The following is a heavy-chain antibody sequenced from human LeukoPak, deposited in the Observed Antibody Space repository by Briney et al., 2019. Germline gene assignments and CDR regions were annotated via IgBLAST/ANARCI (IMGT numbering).Heavy chain of an antibody. CDR3: AKDYSAFQWRRLYYFDY. D-gene: IGHD6-19*01. J-gene: IGHJ4*02. CDR2: ISSRSSYI. CDR1: GFTFSNYS. V-gene: IGHV3-21*04. Sequence: GGSLRLSCAASGFTFSNYSMNWARQAPGKGLEWVSSISSRSSYIYYADSVKGRFTISRDNAKNSLYLQMNSLRAEDTAVYYCAKDYSAFQWRRLYYFDYWGQGTLVTVSS.